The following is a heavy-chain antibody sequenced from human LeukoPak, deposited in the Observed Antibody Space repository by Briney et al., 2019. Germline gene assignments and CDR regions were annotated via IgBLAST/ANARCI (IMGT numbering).Heavy chain of an antibody. CDR3: ARELVVGVAEYFQN. V-gene: IGHV3-7*01. CDR1: GFAFGSSW. J-gene: IGHJ1*01. Sequence: GWSLRLSCAASGFAFGSSWMNWVRQTPGRGLEWVANVNEDGSEKYYMDSVRGRFTIFRDSAKNSLYLQMNSLRVEDTAVYFCARELVVGVAEYFQNWDLGTLVTVSS. CDR2: VNEDGSEK. D-gene: IGHD1-26*01.